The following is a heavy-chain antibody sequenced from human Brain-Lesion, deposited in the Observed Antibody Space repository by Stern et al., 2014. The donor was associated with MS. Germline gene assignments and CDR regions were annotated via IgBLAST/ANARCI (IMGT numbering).Heavy chain of an antibody. CDR1: GFTFSNYY. Sequence: VQLVESGGGLVQPGGSLRLSCAASGFTFSNYYMSWVRQAPGKGLEWVSIIYTSGKTYYADSVRGRFVISRDKSKSTLYLQMDSLRPEDTAVYYCARDRVTTVTTYYFDSWGQGTRVTVSS. J-gene: IGHJ4*02. CDR3: ARDRVTTVTTYYFDS. V-gene: IGHV3-66*02. CDR2: IYTSGKT. D-gene: IGHD4-17*01.